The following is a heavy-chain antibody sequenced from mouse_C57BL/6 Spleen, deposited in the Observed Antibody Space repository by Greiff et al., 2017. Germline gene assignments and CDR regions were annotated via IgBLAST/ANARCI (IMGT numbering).Heavy chain of an antibody. V-gene: IGHV1-82*01. D-gene: IGHD3-2*02. CDR3: AREGGQLRPSYYFDY. CDR1: GYAFSSSW. J-gene: IGHJ2*01. Sequence: LEESGPELVKPGASVKISCKASGYAFSSSWMNWVKQRPGKGLEWIGRIYPGDGDTNYNGKFKGKATLTADKSSSTAYMQLSSLTSEDSAVYFCAREGGQLRPSYYFDYWGQGTTLTVSS. CDR2: IYPGDGDT.